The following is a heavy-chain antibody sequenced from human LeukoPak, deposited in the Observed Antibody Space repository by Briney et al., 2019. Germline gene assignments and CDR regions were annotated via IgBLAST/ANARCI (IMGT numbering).Heavy chain of an antibody. D-gene: IGHD1-1*01. J-gene: IGHJ4*02. Sequence: SETLSLTCAVYGGSFSGYYWSWIRQPPGKGLEWIGEINHSGSTNYNPSLKSRVTRSVDTSKNQFSLKLNSVTAADTAVYYCARGPRYTTHRARNFDYWGQGTLVTVSS. V-gene: IGHV4-34*01. CDR1: GGSFSGYY. CDR2: INHSGST. CDR3: ARGPRYTTHRARNFDY.